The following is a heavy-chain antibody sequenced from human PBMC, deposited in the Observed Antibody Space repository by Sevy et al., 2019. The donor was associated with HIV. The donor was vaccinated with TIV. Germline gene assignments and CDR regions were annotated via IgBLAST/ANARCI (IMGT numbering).Heavy chain of an antibody. J-gene: IGHJ6*02. CDR3: ARDLVASTLTMDV. V-gene: IGHV3-48*03. Sequence: GGSLRLSCAASGFTFSSYAMSWVRQAPGKGLEWVSYISPSGSPIYYADSVKGRFTISRDNARNSRYLQMNSLRADDTGLYYCARDLVASTLTMDVWGQGTTVTVSS. CDR2: ISPSGSPI. CDR1: GFTFSSYA.